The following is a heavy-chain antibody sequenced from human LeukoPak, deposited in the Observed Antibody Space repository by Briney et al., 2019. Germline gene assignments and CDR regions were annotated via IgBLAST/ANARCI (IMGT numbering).Heavy chain of an antibody. V-gene: IGHV1-8*03. CDR3: ARVPAAMGNWFDP. CDR2: MNPNSGNT. D-gene: IGHD2-2*01. J-gene: IGHJ5*02. CDR1: GYAFTSYD. Sequence: GASVKVSCKASGYAFTSYDINWVRQAPGQGLEWMGWMNPNSGNTGYAQKFQGRVTITRNTSISTAYTELSSMRFEDTAVYYCARVPAAMGNWFDPWGQGTLVTVSS.